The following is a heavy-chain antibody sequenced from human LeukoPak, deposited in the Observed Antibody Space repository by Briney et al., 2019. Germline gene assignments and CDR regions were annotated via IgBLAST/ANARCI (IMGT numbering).Heavy chain of an antibody. J-gene: IGHJ4*02. CDR2: ISSSGSTI. D-gene: IGHD3-9*01. CDR3: ARDRSTYYDILTGYFFDY. Sequence: PGGSLRLSCAASGFTFSDYYMTWIRQAPGKGLEWVSYISSSGSTIYYADSVKGRFTISRDNAKNSLYLQMNSLRAEDTAVYYCARDRSTYYDILTGYFFDYWGQGTLVTVSS. CDR1: GFTFSDYY. V-gene: IGHV3-11*01.